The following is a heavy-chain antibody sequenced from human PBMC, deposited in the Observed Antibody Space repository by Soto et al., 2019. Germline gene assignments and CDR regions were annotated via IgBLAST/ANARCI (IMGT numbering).Heavy chain of an antibody. V-gene: IGHV1-69*04. CDR2: IIPILGIA. CDR3: ARDYGSGSYNWFDP. CDR1: GGTFSSYT. D-gene: IGHD3-10*01. J-gene: IGHJ5*02. Sequence: GASVKVSCKASGGTFSSYTISWVRQAPGQGLEWMGRIIPILGIANYAQKFQGRVTITADKSTSTAYMELSSLRSEDTAVYYCARDYGSGSYNWFDPWGQGTLVTVSS.